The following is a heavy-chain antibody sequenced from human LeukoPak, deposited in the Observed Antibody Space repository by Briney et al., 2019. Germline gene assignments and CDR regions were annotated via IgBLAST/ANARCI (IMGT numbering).Heavy chain of an antibody. CDR1: GGSISSSSHY. Sequence: SETLSLTCTVSGGSISSSSHYWGWIRQPPGKGLEWIGSMYYRGSTYHNPSLKSRVTISVDTSKNQFSLKLSSVTAADTAVYYCARQYCSGGSCYYVWFDPWGQGTLVTVSS. J-gene: IGHJ5*02. CDR2: MYYRGST. V-gene: IGHV4-39*07. CDR3: ARQYCSGGSCYYVWFDP. D-gene: IGHD2-15*01.